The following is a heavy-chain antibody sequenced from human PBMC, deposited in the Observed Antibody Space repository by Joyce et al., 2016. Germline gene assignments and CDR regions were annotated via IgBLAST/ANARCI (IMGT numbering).Heavy chain of an antibody. CDR1: GFSFSNAW. Sequence: VQLVESGGDLVEPGGSLRLSCAASGFSFSNAWMGWVRQAPGKGLEWVGRIKSKTDGETTDYATPVKGRFVISRDESNDMLVLVMNSLKTEDTAVYYCTTDDFWSGFSASWGQGTLVTVSS. V-gene: IGHV3-15*01. CDR3: TTDDFWSGFSAS. D-gene: IGHD3-3*01. CDR2: IKSKTDGETT. J-gene: IGHJ5*02.